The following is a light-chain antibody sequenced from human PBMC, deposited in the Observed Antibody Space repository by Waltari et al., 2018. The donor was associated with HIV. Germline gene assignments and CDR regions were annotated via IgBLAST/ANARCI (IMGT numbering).Light chain of an antibody. V-gene: IGKV3-11*01. J-gene: IGKJ4*01. CDR1: ESVVKY. Sequence: EIVLTQSPDTLSLSPGETATLSCRASESVVKYLAWYQQKPGQAPRLLIYDASNRATGIPARFSGDGSGTDFTLTISSLEPEDFALYYCQQCNRWPPTFGGGTKVEIK. CDR2: DAS. CDR3: QQCNRWPPT.